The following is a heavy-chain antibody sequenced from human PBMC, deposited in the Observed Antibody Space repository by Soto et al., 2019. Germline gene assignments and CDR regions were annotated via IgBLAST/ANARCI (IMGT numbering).Heavy chain of an antibody. D-gene: IGHD3-3*01. CDR2: FNPESGET. V-gene: IGHV1-24*01. Sequence: GASVKVSCKVSGYTLTELSMHWVRQAPGKGLEWMGCFNPESGETSYAQKFQGRVTMTRNTSISTAYMELSSLRSEDTAVYYCARGHALYYDFWSGYFYYYYYMDVWGKGTTVTVSS. J-gene: IGHJ6*03. CDR1: GYTLTELS. CDR3: ARGHALYYDFWSGYFYYYYYMDV.